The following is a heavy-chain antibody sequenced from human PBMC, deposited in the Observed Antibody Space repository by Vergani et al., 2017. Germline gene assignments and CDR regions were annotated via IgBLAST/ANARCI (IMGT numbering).Heavy chain of an antibody. CDR3: AYRGYSYAYRLDY. CDR2: INHSGST. V-gene: IGHV4-34*01. D-gene: IGHD5-18*01. Sequence: QVQLQQWGAGLLKPSETLSLTCAVYGGSFSGYYWSWIRQPPGKGLEWIGEINHSGSTNYNPSLKSRVTISVDTSKNQFSLKLSSVTAADTAVYYCAYRGYSYAYRLDYWGQGTLVTVSS. CDR1: GGSFSGYY. J-gene: IGHJ4*02.